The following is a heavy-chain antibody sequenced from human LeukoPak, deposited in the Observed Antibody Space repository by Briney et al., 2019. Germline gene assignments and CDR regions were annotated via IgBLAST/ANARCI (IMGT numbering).Heavy chain of an antibody. CDR1: GFTFSSYA. V-gene: IGHV4-59*04. D-gene: IGHD3-3*01. J-gene: IGHJ5*02. CDR3: ARLPRYDFWT. CDR2: IYYSGST. Sequence: SGGSLRLSCAASGFTFSSYAMSWVRQPPGKGLEWIGNIYYSGSTYYNPSLKSRVTMSVDTSQNQFSLKLSSVTAADTAVYYCARLPRYDFWTWGQGTLVTVSS.